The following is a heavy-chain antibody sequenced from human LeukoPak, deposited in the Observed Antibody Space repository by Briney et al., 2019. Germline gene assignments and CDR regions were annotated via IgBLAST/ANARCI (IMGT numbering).Heavy chain of an antibody. D-gene: IGHD6-13*01. CDR3: ARDGIIAAAGIDYFDY. J-gene: IGHJ4*02. CDR1: GYTFTSYG. Sequence: ASVKVSCKASGYTFTSYGISWVRQAPGQGLEWMGWISAYNGNTNYAQKLQGRVTMTTVTSTSTAYMELRSLRSDDTAVYYCARDGIIAAAGIDYFDYWGQGTLVTVSS. V-gene: IGHV1-18*04. CDR2: ISAYNGNT.